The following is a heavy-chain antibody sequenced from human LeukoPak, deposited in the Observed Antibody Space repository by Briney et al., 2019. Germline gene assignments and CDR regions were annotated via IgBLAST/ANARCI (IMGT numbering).Heavy chain of an antibody. CDR2: IKQDGSEK. CDR1: GFTFSTYW. Sequence: GGSLRLSCAASGFTFSTYWMSWVRQAPGKGLEWVANIKQDGSEKYYVDSVKGRFAISRDNAKNSLYLQMSSLRAEDTAVYYCAWVYQLSPFNWGQGTLVTVSS. J-gene: IGHJ4*02. D-gene: IGHD2-2*01. CDR3: AWVYQLSPFN. V-gene: IGHV3-7*04.